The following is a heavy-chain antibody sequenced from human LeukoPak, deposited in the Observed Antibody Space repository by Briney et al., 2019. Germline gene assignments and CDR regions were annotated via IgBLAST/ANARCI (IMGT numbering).Heavy chain of an antibody. CDR3: ARGRYGDYPPFDY. CDR1: GGSVSSGSYY. CDR2: MFYSGST. Sequence: SETLSLTCTVSGGSVSSGSYYWSWLRQPPGTGLEWIGYMFYSGSTNYNPSLKSRVTISVDTSKNQISLKLSSVTAADTAVYYCARGRYGDYPPFDYWGQGTLVTVSS. V-gene: IGHV4-61*01. J-gene: IGHJ4*02. D-gene: IGHD4-17*01.